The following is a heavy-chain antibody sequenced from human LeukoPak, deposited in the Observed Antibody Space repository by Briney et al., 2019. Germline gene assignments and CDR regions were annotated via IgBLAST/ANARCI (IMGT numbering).Heavy chain of an antibody. CDR1: GFTFSSYA. D-gene: IGHD3-9*01. V-gene: IGHV3-64*01. J-gene: IGHJ3*02. CDR3: ASGTNYDILTGYDAFDI. Sequence: GGSLRLSCAASGFTFSSYAMHWVRQAPGKGLEYVSGISSNGGSTYYANSVKGRFTISRDNSKNTLYLQMGSLRAEDMAVYYCASGTNYDILTGYDAFDIWGQGTMVTVSS. CDR2: ISSNGGST.